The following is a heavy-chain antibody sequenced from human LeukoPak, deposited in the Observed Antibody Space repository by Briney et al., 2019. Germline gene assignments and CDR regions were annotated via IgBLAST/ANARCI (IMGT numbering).Heavy chain of an antibody. CDR2: INPNSGGT. V-gene: IGHV1-2*06. J-gene: IGHJ4*02. CDR3: AREFSNSDY. CDR1: GYTFTGYY. Sequence: ASVKVSWKASGYTFTGYYLHWVRQAPGQGLEWMGRINPNSGGTNYAQKFQGRVTMTRDTSISTAYMELSSPISDDTAVYYCAREFSNSDYWGQGSLVTVSS.